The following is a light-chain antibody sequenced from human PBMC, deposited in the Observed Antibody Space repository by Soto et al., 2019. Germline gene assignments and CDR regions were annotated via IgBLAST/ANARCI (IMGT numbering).Light chain of an antibody. V-gene: IGLV2-23*02. CDR2: DVS. J-gene: IGLJ1*01. CDR3: CSYAGSSPYV. CDR1: SSDVGSYNL. Sequence: QSVLTQPASVSGSPGQSITISCTGTSSDVGSYNLVSWYQQQPGKAPKLMIYDVSKRPSGVSNRFSGSTSGNTASLTISGLQAEDAADYCCCSYAGSSPYVFGTGTKLTVL.